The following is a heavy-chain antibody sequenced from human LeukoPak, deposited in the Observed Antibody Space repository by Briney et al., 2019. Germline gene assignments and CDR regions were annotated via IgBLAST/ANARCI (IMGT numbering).Heavy chain of an antibody. CDR3: AKVSLNMVNDAFDI. D-gene: IGHD4/OR15-4a*01. V-gene: IGHV3-30*02. J-gene: IGHJ3*02. CDR1: GFPLSVYG. Sequence: GGSLRLSCAASGFPLSVYGVHWVRQAPDKGLEWVAFIRYDGSRKYYADSVKGRFTISRDNSKNTLYLQMNGLRAEDTAMYYCAKVSLNMVNDAFDIWGQGTMVSVSS. CDR2: IRYDGSRK.